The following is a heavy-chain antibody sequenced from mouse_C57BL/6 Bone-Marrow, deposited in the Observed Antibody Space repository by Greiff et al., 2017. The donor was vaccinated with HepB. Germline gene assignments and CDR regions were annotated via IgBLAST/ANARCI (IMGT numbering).Heavy chain of an antibody. CDR3: ARHDYDVWFAY. Sequence: VQLQQPGAELVKPGASVKLSCKASGYTFTSYWMQWVKQRPGQGLEWIGEIDPSDSYTNYNQKFKGKATLTVDTSSSTAYMQLSSLTSEDSAVYYCARHDYDVWFAYWGQGTLVTVSA. D-gene: IGHD2-4*01. CDR1: GYTFTSYW. V-gene: IGHV1-50*01. CDR2: IDPSDSYT. J-gene: IGHJ3*01.